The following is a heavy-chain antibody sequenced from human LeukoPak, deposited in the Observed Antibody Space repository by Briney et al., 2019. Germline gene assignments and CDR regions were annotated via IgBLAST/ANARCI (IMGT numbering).Heavy chain of an antibody. D-gene: IGHD1-26*01. CDR1: GGSISSGGYY. V-gene: IGHV4-31*03. CDR3: ARESRPKWELPDDAFDI. Sequence: PSETLSLTCTVSGGSISSGGYYWNWIRQHPGKGLEWIGYIYYSGSTYYNPSLKSRVTISVDTSKNRFSLKLTSVTAADTAVYYCARESRPKWELPDDAFDIWGQGTMVTVSS. CDR2: IYYSGST. J-gene: IGHJ3*02.